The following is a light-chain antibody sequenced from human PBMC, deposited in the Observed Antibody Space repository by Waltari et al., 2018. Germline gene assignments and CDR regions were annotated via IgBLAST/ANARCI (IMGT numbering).Light chain of an antibody. V-gene: IGKV3-11*01. CDR3: QQRNTWPRI. CDR2: EAS. CDR1: QSIGIN. Sequence: EIVLTQSPATLSFSPGERATLSCWASQSIGINLAWYQHKPGQPPRLLIYEASPRATGIPARFSGGGSGTDFTLTISSLEPEDFAVYYCQQRNTWPRIFGQGTKLQIK. J-gene: IGKJ2*01.